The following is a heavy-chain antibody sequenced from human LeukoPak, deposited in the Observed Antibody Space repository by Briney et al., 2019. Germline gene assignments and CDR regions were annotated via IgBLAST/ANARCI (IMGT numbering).Heavy chain of an antibody. J-gene: IGHJ4*02. CDR3: AREKPGVDTAMGGFDY. Sequence: SETLSLTCAVYGGSFSGYYWSWIRQPPGKGLEWIGEINHSGSTNYNPSLKSRVTISVDTSKNQFSLKLSSVTAADTAVYYCAREKPGVDTAMGGFDYWGQGTLVTVSS. D-gene: IGHD5-18*01. CDR1: GGSFSGYY. V-gene: IGHV4-34*01. CDR2: INHSGST.